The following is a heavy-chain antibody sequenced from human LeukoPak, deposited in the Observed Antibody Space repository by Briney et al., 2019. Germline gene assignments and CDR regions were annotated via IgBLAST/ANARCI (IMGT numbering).Heavy chain of an antibody. CDR2: VCGSGGST. D-gene: IGHD3-10*01. CDR1: GFTFSSYA. J-gene: IGHJ4*02. V-gene: IGHV3-23*01. Sequence: GGSLRLSCAASGFTFSSYAMSWVPQAPGKGLEWVSGVCGSGGSTYYADSVKGRFTISRDNSKNTLYLQMNSLRAEDTAVYYCAKVGSGGSPADYFDYWGQGNLVTVSS. CDR3: AKVGSGGSPADYFDY.